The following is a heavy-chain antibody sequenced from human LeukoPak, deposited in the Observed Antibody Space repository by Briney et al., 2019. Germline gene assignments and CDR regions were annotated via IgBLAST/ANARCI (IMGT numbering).Heavy chain of an antibody. CDR2: IYITGTT. V-gene: IGHV4-4*07. CDR3: ARLKFYDSTGYNKAYYMDV. D-gene: IGHD3-9*01. J-gene: IGHJ6*03. CDR1: GGSTINYY. Sequence: SETLSLTCTVSGGSTINYYWSWIRQSAGKGLEWVGRIYITGTTDYNPSLESRLTMSIDTSKNQFSLKLRSVTAAGTAVYYCARLKFYDSTGYNKAYYMDVWGTGLSVTVAS.